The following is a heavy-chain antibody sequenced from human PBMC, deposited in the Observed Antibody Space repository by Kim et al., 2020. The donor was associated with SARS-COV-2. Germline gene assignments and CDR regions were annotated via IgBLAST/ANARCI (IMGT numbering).Heavy chain of an antibody. J-gene: IGHJ4*02. CDR3: ARHPTGGSYSSFDY. D-gene: IGHD1-26*01. V-gene: IGHV5-51*01. Sequence: SPAFQGQVTISADKSISTAYLQWSSLKASDTAMYYCARHPTGGSYSSFDYWGQGTLVTVSS.